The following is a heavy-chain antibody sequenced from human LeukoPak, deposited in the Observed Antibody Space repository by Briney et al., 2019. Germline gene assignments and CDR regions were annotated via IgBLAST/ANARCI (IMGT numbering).Heavy chain of an antibody. V-gene: IGHV4-34*01. D-gene: IGHD3-22*01. Sequence: SETLSLTCAVYGGSFSGYYWSWIRQPPGKGLEWIGEISHSGGTNYNPSLKSRVTISVDTSKNQFSLKLSSVTAADTAVYYCARRPTYYYDSSGYYQGGPFDYWGQGTLVTVSS. J-gene: IGHJ4*02. CDR1: GGSFSGYY. CDR2: ISHSGGT. CDR3: ARRPTYYYDSSGYYQGGPFDY.